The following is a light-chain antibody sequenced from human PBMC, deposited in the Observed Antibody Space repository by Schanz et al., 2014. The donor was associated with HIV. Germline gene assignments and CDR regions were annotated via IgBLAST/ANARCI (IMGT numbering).Light chain of an antibody. CDR3: SSYAGDSKLI. CDR2: DVS. Sequence: QSALTQPASVSGSPGQSITISCTGTSSDIGAYNYVSWYQQYPGKAPKLMIYDVSNRPSGVSNRFSGSKSGNTASLTISGLQAEDEADYYCSSYAGDSKLIFGGGTKLTVL. V-gene: IGLV2-14*01. J-gene: IGLJ2*01. CDR1: SSDIGAYNY.